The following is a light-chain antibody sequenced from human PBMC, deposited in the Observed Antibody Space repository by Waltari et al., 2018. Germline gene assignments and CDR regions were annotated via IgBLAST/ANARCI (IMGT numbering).Light chain of an antibody. Sequence: DIQMTQSPSSLSASVGDRVTITCRASQSISSYLNWYQQKPGKAPKLLIYAASSLQSGVPSRFSGSGSGTDFTLTISSLQPEDFATYYCQQSYSTPLITFGQGTKVEI. V-gene: IGKV1-39*01. CDR3: QQSYSTPLIT. CDR2: AAS. J-gene: IGKJ1*01. CDR1: QSISSY.